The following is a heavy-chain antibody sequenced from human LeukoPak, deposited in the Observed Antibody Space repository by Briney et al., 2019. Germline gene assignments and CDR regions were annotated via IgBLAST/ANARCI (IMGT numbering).Heavy chain of an antibody. J-gene: IGHJ3*02. V-gene: IGHV4-39*01. CDR2: IHYSGST. D-gene: IGHD5-18*01. Sequence: SETLSLTCTVSGGSISSRSYYWGWIRQPPGKGLEWIGTIHYSGSTYYSPSLKSRVTISVDTSKNQFSLKLSSVTAADTAVYYCARWDTAMVVDASDIWGQGTMVTVSS. CDR1: GGSISSRSYY. CDR3: ARWDTAMVVDASDI.